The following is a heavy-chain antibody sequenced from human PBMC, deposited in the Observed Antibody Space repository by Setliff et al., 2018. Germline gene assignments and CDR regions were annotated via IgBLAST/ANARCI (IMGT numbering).Heavy chain of an antibody. CDR2: IYYSGST. V-gene: IGHV4-39*07. D-gene: IGHD3-3*01. J-gene: IGHJ4*02. Sequence: SETLSLTCTVSGGSISSSSYYWGWIRQPPGKGLEWIGSIYYSGSTYYNPSLKSRVTISVDTSKNQFSLKLSSVTAADTAVYYCARRATYYNFWIGYYDYWGQGTLVTVSS. CDR1: GGSISSSSYY. CDR3: ARRATYYNFWIGYYDY.